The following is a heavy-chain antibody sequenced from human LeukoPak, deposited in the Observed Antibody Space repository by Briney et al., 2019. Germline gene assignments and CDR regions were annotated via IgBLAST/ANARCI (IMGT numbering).Heavy chain of an antibody. CDR1: GGSISSYY. CDR2: IYYSGST. V-gene: IGHV4-59*01. J-gene: IGHJ5*02. Sequence: SETLSLTCTVSGGSISSYYWSWIRQPPGKGLEWIGYIYYSGSTNYNPSLKSRVTISVDTSKNQFSLKLSSVTAADTAVYYCARVDYKTTRFDPWGQGTLVTVFS. CDR3: ARVDYKTTRFDP. D-gene: IGHD4-11*01.